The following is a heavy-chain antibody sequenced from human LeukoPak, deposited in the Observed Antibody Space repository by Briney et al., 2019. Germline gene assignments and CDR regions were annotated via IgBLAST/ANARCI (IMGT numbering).Heavy chain of an antibody. J-gene: IGHJ4*02. CDR2: ISGSGGST. V-gene: IGHV3-23*01. CDR3: AKRHCSSTHCYTFDY. D-gene: IGHD2-2*02. CDR1: GFIFSSYA. Sequence: PGGSLRLSCAASGFIFSSYAMSWVRQAPGKGLEWVSTISGSGGSTYYADSVKGRFTISRDNSKNTVYLQMNSLRAEDTAVYYCAKRHCSSTHCYTFDYWGQGTLVTVSS.